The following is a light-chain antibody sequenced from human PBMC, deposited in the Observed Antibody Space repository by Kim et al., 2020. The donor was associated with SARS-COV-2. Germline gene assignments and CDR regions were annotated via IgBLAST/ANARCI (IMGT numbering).Light chain of an antibody. Sequence: GSVGDRVTITCRASQSISNYLNWYEQKPGKAPKLLIYAASSLQSGVPSRFSGSGSGTDFSLTISSLQPEDFATYYCQQSYGTPRTFGQGTKVDIK. CDR1: QSISNY. CDR3: QQSYGTPRT. CDR2: AAS. V-gene: IGKV1-39*01. J-gene: IGKJ1*01.